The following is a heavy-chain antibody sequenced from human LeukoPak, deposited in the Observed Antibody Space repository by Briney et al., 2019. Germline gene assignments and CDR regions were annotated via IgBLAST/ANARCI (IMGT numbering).Heavy chain of an antibody. D-gene: IGHD4-23*01. V-gene: IGHV4-34*01. CDR1: GGSFSGYS. Sequence: SETLSLTCAVYGGSFSGYSSSCIRDPPANALESIGEINHSGSTNYNPSLKSRVTISVDTSKNQFSLKLSSVTAADTAVYYCASRSVVTLPYWYFDLWGRGTLVTVSS. CDR2: INHSGST. J-gene: IGHJ2*01. CDR3: ASRSVVTLPYWYFDL.